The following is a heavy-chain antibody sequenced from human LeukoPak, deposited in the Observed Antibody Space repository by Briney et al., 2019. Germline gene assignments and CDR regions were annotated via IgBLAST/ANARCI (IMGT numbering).Heavy chain of an antibody. V-gene: IGHV1-2*06. J-gene: IGHJ5*02. CDR1: GYTFTGYY. CDR2: INPNSGGT. CDR3: ARGGLYGGNSRIPFDP. Sequence: GASVKVSCKASGYTFTGYYMHWVRQAPGQGLEWMGRINPNSGGTNYAQKFQGRVTMTRDTSISTAYMELSSLRSEDTAVYYCARGGLYGGNSRIPFDPWGQGTLVTVSS. D-gene: IGHD4-23*01.